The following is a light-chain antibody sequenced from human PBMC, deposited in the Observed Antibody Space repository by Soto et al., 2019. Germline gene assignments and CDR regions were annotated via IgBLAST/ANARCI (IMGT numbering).Light chain of an antibody. CDR1: NSNIGSKY. Sequence: QSVLTQSASASGTPGQRVTISCSGSNSNIGSKYVYWFQQLPGTAPKVLIYNNNERPSGVPDRFSGSKSGTSASLAISGLRSEDEADYYCASWDNNLSGWVFGGGTKPTVL. V-gene: IGLV1-47*01. CDR2: NNN. J-gene: IGLJ3*02. CDR3: ASWDNNLSGWV.